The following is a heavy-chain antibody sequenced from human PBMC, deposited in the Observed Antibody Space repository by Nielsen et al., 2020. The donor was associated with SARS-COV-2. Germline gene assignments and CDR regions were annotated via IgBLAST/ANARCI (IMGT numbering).Heavy chain of an antibody. J-gene: IGHJ6*03. CDR2: IQQDGSGK. CDR3: ASLSGSVAAGTRYYYYYMDV. Sequence: WIRQPPGKGLEWVANIQQDGSGKDYLDSVKGRFTISRDNAKNSLYLQMNSLRAEDTAVYYCASLSGSVAAGTRYYYYYMDVWGKGTTVTVSS. V-gene: IGHV3-7*03. D-gene: IGHD6-13*01.